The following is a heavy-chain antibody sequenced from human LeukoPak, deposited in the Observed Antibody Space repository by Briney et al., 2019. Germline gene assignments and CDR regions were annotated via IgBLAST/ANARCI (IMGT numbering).Heavy chain of an antibody. CDR1: GFTFSSYA. D-gene: IGHD2-2*01. Sequence: PGGSLRLSCAASGFTFSSYAMSWVRQAPGKGLEWVSAISGSGGSTYYADSVKGRFTISRDNSKNTLYQQMNSLRAEDTAVYYCASEVGYCSSTSCYGMYYYYYGMDVWGKGTTVTVSS. CDR2: ISGSGGST. J-gene: IGHJ6*04. CDR3: ASEVGYCSSTSCYGMYYYYYGMDV. V-gene: IGHV3-23*01.